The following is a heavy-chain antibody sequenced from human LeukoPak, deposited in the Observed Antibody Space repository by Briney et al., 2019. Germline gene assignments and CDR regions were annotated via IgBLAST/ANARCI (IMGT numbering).Heavy chain of an antibody. D-gene: IGHD6-13*01. CDR1: GGSFSGYY. Sequence: SETLSLTCAVYGGSFSGYYWSWIRQPPGKGLEWIGEINHSGSTNYNPSLKSRVTISVDTSKNQFSLKLSSMTAADTAVYYCTRGDSSSWFYVDYWGQGTLVTVSS. CDR2: INHSGST. V-gene: IGHV4-34*01. CDR3: TRGDSSSWFYVDY. J-gene: IGHJ4*02.